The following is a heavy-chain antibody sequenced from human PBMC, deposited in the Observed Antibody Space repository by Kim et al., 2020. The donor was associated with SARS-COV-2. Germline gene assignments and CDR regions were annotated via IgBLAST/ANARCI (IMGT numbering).Heavy chain of an antibody. CDR1: GGSFSGYY. CDR2: INHSGST. J-gene: IGHJ4*02. D-gene: IGHD2-2*01. Sequence: SETLSLTCAVYGGSFSGYYWSWIRQPPGKGLEWIGEINHSGSTNYNPSLKSRVTISVDTSKNQFSLKLSSVTAADTAVYYCARDKAYQAATPFAFDYWGQGTLVTVSS. CDR3: ARDKAYQAATPFAFDY. V-gene: IGHV4-34*01.